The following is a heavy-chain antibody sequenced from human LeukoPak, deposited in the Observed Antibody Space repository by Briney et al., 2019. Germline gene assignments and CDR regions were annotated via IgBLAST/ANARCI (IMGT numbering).Heavy chain of an antibody. Sequence: SETLSPTCTVSGGSISSSSYYWGWIRQPPGKGLEWIGSIYYSGSTYYNPSLKSRVTISVDTSKNQFSLKLSSVTAADTAVYYCARDILLYSSSWYSSYNWFDPWGQGTLVTVSS. J-gene: IGHJ5*02. CDR2: IYYSGST. CDR1: GGSISSSSYY. V-gene: IGHV4-39*07. D-gene: IGHD6-13*01. CDR3: ARDILLYSSSWYSSYNWFDP.